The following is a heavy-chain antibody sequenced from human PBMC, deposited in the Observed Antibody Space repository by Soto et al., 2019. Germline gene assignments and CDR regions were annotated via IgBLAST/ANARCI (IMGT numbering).Heavy chain of an antibody. Sequence: SETLSLTCTVSGGSISSGGYYWSWIRQHPGKGLEWIGYIYYSGSTYYNPSLKSRVTISVDTSKNQFSLKLSSVTAADTAVYYCARDLDSGSEYYYYGMDVWGQGTTVTVSS. V-gene: IGHV4-31*03. CDR2: IYYSGST. J-gene: IGHJ6*02. CDR1: GGSISSGGYY. D-gene: IGHD1-26*01. CDR3: ARDLDSGSEYYYYGMDV.